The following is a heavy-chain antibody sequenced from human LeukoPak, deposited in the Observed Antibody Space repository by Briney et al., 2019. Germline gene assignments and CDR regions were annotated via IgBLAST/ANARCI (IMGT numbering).Heavy chain of an antibody. V-gene: IGHV3-23*01. J-gene: IGHJ5*02. D-gene: IGHD1-14*01. CDR3: AKGTSYSSNWFDP. Sequence: PGGSLRLSCAASGFTFSGSALHWVRQVSGKGLEWVSAISGSGGRTYYVDAVKGRFTISREDSKNTLYLQLNSLRDEDTAVYYCAKGTSYSSNWFDPWGQGTLVTVSS. CDR1: GFTFSGSA. CDR2: ISGSGGRT.